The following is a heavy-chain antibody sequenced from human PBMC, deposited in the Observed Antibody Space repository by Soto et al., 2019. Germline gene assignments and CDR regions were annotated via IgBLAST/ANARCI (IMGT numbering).Heavy chain of an antibody. CDR1: GGSISSYY. CDR2: IYYSGST. D-gene: IGHD6-19*01. CDR3: SSYPREWLGYDFDY. Sequence: PSETLSLTCTVSGGSISSYYWSWIRQPPGKGLEWIGYIYYSGSTNDNPSLKSRVTISVDTSKNQLSLKLSSVTAADPAGYYCSSYPREWLGYDFDYWGQGTLVTVSS. J-gene: IGHJ4*02. V-gene: IGHV4-59*01.